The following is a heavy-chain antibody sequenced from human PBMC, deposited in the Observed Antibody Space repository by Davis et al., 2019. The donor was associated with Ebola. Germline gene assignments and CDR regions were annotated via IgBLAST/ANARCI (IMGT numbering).Heavy chain of an antibody. V-gene: IGHV3-73*01. CDR3: TSTTAPSLDY. D-gene: IGHD4-11*01. CDR1: GFTFSGSA. Sequence: GESLKISCAASGFTFSGSAMHWVRQAPGKGLEWVGRIRSKANSYATAYAASVKGRFTISRDDSKNTAYLQMNSLKTEDTAVYYCTSTTAPSLDYWGQGTLVTVSS. J-gene: IGHJ4*02. CDR2: IRSKANSYAT.